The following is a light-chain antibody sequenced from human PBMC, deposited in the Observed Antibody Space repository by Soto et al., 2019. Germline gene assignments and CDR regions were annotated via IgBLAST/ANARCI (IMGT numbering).Light chain of an antibody. CDR1: QSISSW. J-gene: IGKJ1*01. Sequence: DIHMNMSPSTLSLSVSVRVTITCRASQSISSWLAWYQQKPGKAPKLLIYKASTLKSGVPSRFSGSGSGTEFTLTISSLQPDDFATYYCQHYNSYSGAFGQGTKVDIK. CDR2: KAS. V-gene: IGKV1-5*03. CDR3: QHYNSYSGA.